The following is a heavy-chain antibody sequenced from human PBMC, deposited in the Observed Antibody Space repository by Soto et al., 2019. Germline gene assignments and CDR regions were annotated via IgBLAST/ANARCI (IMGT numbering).Heavy chain of an antibody. Sequence: SETLSLTCAVSGYSISSGCYWGWIRQPPGKGLEWIGSICHSGSSYYNPSLKSRVTISVDTSKNQFSLKLSSVTAADTAVYYCAREAGPDRWLDPWGQGTLVTVSS. CDR2: ICHSGSS. J-gene: IGHJ5*02. CDR3: AREAGPDRWLDP. D-gene: IGHD6-19*01. V-gene: IGHV4-38-2*01. CDR1: GYSISSGCY.